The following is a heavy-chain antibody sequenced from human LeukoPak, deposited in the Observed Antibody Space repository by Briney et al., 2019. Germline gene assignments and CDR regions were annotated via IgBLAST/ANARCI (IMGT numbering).Heavy chain of an antibody. CDR3: AKGQAGYFDY. J-gene: IGHJ4*02. V-gene: IGHV3-30*02. CDR1: GFTFSSYG. Sequence: SGGSLRLSCAAPGFTFSSYGMHWVRQAPGKGLEWVAFIRYDGSNKYYADSVKGRFTISRDNSKNTLYLQMNSLRAEDTAVYYCAKGQAGYFDYWGQGTLVTVSS. D-gene: IGHD6-25*01. CDR2: IRYDGSNK.